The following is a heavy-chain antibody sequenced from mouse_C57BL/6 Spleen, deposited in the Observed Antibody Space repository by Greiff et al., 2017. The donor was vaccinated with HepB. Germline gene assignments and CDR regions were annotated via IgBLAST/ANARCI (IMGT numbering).Heavy chain of an antibody. D-gene: IGHD2-1*01. CDR2: IYPGDGDT. CDR1: GYAFSSYW. Sequence: VQLQQSGAELVKPGASVKISCKASGYAFSSYWMNWVKQRPGQGLEWIGQIYPGDGDTNYNGKFKGKATLTADKSSSTAYMQLSSLTSEDSAVYFCARGGNYGSYYAMDYWGQGTSVTVSS. CDR3: ARGGNYGSYYAMDY. J-gene: IGHJ4*01. V-gene: IGHV1-80*01.